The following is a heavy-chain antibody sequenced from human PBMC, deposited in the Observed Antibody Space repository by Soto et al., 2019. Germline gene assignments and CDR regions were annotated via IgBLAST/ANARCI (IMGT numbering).Heavy chain of an antibody. Sequence: SETLSLTCTVSGGSISSYYWSWIRQPPGKGLEWIGYIYYSGSTNYNPSLKSRVTISVDTSKNQFSLKLSSVTAADTAVYYCASGYSGYDFEQYYYYMDVWGKGTTVTVSS. CDR3: ASGYSGYDFEQYYYYMDV. D-gene: IGHD5-12*01. CDR1: GGSISSYY. J-gene: IGHJ6*03. CDR2: IYYSGST. V-gene: IGHV4-59*01.